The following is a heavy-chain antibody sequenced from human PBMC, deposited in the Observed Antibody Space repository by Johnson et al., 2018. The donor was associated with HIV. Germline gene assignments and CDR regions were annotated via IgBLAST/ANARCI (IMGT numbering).Heavy chain of an antibody. V-gene: IGHV3-11*04. CDR1: GFTVTSNY. J-gene: IGHJ3*02. Sequence: QVQLVESGGGLVQPGGSLRLSCAVSGFTVTSNYMTWVRQAPGKGLEWISYMSSSGSTIYHAESVKGRFTISRDNAKNSLYLQMNSLRAEDTAVYYCASRLTGYSRSWHAFDIWGQGTMVTVSP. D-gene: IGHD6-13*01. CDR3: ASRLTGYSRSWHAFDI. CDR2: MSSSGSTI.